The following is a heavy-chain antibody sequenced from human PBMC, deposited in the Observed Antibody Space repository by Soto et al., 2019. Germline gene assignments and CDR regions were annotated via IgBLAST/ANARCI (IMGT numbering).Heavy chain of an antibody. CDR1: GYSFEDYS. CDR3: VGGSWFD. J-gene: IGHJ4*02. D-gene: IGHD2-15*01. V-gene: IGHV3-9*01. CDR2: ISWNGNFT. Sequence: EVQLVESGGDMVQPGRSLKLSCVGSGYSFEDYSMHWVRQAPGKGLEWVSGISWNGNFTGYADSVKGRFTISRDNAKNSIFLQMRSLSLEDTALYYCVGGSWFDWGQGTLVTVSS.